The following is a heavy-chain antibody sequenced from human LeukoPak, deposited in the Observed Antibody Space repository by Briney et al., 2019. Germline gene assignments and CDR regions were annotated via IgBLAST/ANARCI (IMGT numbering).Heavy chain of an antibody. D-gene: IGHD6-13*01. CDR1: GGSISSHY. CDR3: ARGGVRWYEAPLFDY. J-gene: IGHJ4*02. CDR2: IYYSGST. Sequence: PSETLSLTCTVSGGSISSHYWSWIRQPPGKGLERIGYIYYSGSTNYNPSLKSRVTISVDTSRNQFSLKLSSVTAADTAVYYCARGGVRWYEAPLFDYWGQGTLVTVSS. V-gene: IGHV4-59*11.